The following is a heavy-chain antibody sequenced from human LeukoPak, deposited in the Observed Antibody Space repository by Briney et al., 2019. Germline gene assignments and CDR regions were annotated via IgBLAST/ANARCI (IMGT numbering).Heavy chain of an antibody. J-gene: IGHJ4*02. V-gene: IGHV4-30-4*08. CDR2: IYYSGST. CDR1: GGSISSGDYY. CDR3: ARDFGLEYQLPNY. D-gene: IGHD2-2*01. Sequence: SETLSLTCTVSGGSISSGDYYWSWLRQPPGKGLEWIGYIYYSGSTYYNPSLKSRVTISVDTSKNQYSLKLSSVTAADTAVYYCARDFGLEYQLPNYWGQGTLVTVSS.